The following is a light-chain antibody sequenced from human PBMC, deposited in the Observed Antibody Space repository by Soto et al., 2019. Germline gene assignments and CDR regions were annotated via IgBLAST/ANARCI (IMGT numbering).Light chain of an antibody. CDR3: QHYNSYSEA. CDR2: GAS. CDR1: QSIKNY. Sequence: DIQMTQSPSSLSAAIGDRVTITCRASQSIKNYLNWYQHKPGAAPKLLIFGASNLESGVPSRFSGSGSGTEFTLTISSLQPDDFATYYCQHYNSYSEAFGQGTKVELK. J-gene: IGKJ1*01. V-gene: IGKV1-5*01.